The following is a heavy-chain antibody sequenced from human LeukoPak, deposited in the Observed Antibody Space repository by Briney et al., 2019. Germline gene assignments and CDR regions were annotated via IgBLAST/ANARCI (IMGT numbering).Heavy chain of an antibody. V-gene: IGHV3-48*03. CDR1: GFTFSSYE. J-gene: IGHJ4*02. CDR3: ARSLGRIAVAGSQKYFDY. CDR2: ISSSGSTI. D-gene: IGHD6-13*01. Sequence: GGSLRLSCAASGFTFSSYEMNWVRQAPGKGLEWVSYISSSGSTIYYADSVKGRFTISRDNAKNSLYLQMNSLRAEDTAVYYCARSLGRIAVAGSQKYFDYWGQGTLVTVSS.